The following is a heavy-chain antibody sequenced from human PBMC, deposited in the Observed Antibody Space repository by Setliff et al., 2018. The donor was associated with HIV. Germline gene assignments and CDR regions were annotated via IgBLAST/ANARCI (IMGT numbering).Heavy chain of an antibody. CDR3: ARGESTTWDLAEYFQH. J-gene: IGHJ1*01. D-gene: IGHD2-2*01. Sequence: SETLSLTCTVSGVSVSSGGYYWSWTRQHPGKGLEWIGYVYYTGTSYFNPSLKSRITISVDTSKNHFSLKLGFVTAADTAVYYCARGESTTWDLAEYFQHWGHGTLVTVSS. V-gene: IGHV4-31*03. CDR2: VYYTGTS. CDR1: GVSVSSGGYY.